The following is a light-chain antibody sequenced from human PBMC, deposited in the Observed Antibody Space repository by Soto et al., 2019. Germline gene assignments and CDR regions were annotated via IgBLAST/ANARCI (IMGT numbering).Light chain of an antibody. CDR2: AAS. CDR3: QQYNYWPIT. J-gene: IGKJ5*01. CDR1: QSVSSN. Sequence: EIVLTQSPDTLSLCRGEIGARAFMASQSVSSNLAWYQQNPEQAPRLLYYAASTRATGIPAMFSGSGSGTEFTLTISSLQSEDFAVYYCQQYNYWPITFGQGTRLEIK. V-gene: IGKV3-15*01.